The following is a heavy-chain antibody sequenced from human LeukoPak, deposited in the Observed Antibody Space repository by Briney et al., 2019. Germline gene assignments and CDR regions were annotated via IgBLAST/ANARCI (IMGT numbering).Heavy chain of an antibody. CDR3: AKVAATDYYYYMDV. Sequence: GGSLRLSCAASGFTFSSYGMHWVRQAPGKGLEWVAFIRYDGSNKYYADSVNGRFTISRDNSKNTLYLQMNSLRAEDTAVYYCAKVAATDYYYYMDVWGKGTTVTISS. J-gene: IGHJ6*03. CDR2: IRYDGSNK. V-gene: IGHV3-30*02. D-gene: IGHD2-15*01. CDR1: GFTFSSYG.